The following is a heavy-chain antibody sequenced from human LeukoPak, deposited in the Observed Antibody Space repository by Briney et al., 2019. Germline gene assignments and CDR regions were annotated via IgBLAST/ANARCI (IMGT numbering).Heavy chain of an antibody. CDR1: GYSFTSYW. Sequence: GESLKISCKGSGYSFTSYWIGWVRQLPGKGLEWMGIIYSGDSDTRYSPSFQGQVTISADKSISTAYLQWSSLKASDTAMYYCARRIAARPGYFDYWGQGTLVTVSS. J-gene: IGHJ4*02. CDR2: IYSGDSDT. V-gene: IGHV5-51*01. CDR3: ARRIAARPGYFDY. D-gene: IGHD6-6*01.